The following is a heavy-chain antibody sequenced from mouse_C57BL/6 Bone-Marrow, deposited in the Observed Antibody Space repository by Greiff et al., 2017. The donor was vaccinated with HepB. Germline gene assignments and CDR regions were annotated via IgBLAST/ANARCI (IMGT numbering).Heavy chain of an antibody. Sequence: EVKLVESGGGLVQSGRSLRLSCATSGFTFSDFYMEWVRQAPGKGLEWIAASRNKANDYTTEYSASVKGRFIVSRDTSQSILYLQMNALRAEDTAIYYCARDAPYWAMDYWGQGTSVTVSS. D-gene: IGHD2-10*01. J-gene: IGHJ4*01. CDR3: ARDAPYWAMDY. CDR2: SRNKANDYTT. V-gene: IGHV7-1*01. CDR1: GFTFSDFY.